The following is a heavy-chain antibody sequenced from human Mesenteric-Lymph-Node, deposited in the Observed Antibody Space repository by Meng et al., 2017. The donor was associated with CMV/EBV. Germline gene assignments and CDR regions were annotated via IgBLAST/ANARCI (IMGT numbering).Heavy chain of an antibody. D-gene: IGHD4-11*01. CDR1: YTFTSYD. CDR3: ARGTTVTNYYYYGMDV. J-gene: IGHJ6*02. V-gene: IGHV1-8*01. CDR2: MNPNSGNT. Sequence: YTFTSYDINWVRQATGQGLEWMGWMNPNSGNTGYAQKFQGRVTMTRNTSISTAYMELSSLRSEDTAVYYCARGTTVTNYYYYGMDVWGQGTTVTVSS.